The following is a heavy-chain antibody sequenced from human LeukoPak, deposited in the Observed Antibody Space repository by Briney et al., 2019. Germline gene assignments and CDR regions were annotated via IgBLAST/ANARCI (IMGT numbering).Heavy chain of an antibody. D-gene: IGHD4-17*01. CDR3: ARDVGDYESFDY. J-gene: IGHJ4*02. CDR1: GYTFTSYD. Sequence: ASVKVSCKASGYTFTSYDINWVRQATGQGLEWMGIINPSGGSTSYAQKFQGRVTMTRDTSTSTVYMELSSLRSEDTAVYYCARDVGDYESFDYWGQGTLVTVSS. V-gene: IGHV1-46*01. CDR2: INPSGGST.